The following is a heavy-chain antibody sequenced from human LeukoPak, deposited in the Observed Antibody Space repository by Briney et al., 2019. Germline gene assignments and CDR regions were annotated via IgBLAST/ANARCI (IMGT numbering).Heavy chain of an antibody. CDR3: AKNGDGGYEN. J-gene: IGHJ4*02. D-gene: IGHD5-12*01. CDR2: ISASGDST. Sequence: GGSLRLSCAASGFTFSNYAMSWVRQAPGKGLEWVSTISASGDSTYYADSVKGRITISRDDSKNTLYLQMNSLRAEDTAIYDCAKNGDGGYENWGQGTLVTVSS. CDR1: GFTFSNYA. V-gene: IGHV3-23*01.